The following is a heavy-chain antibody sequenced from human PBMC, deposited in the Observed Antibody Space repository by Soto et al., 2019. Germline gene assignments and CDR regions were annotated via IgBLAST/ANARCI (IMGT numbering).Heavy chain of an antibody. CDR1: GFTFSDYY. Sequence: QVQLVESGGGLVKPGGSLRLSCAASGFTFSDYYMSWMRQAPGKGLEWVSYISNSGGTLYYADSVKGRFTISRDNAKNSLYLQVNSRRAENTALYYCARSKLGVGEAFDLWGQGTMVTVSS. J-gene: IGHJ3*01. CDR3: ARSKLGVGEAFDL. V-gene: IGHV3-11*01. CDR2: ISNSGGTL. D-gene: IGHD3-16*01.